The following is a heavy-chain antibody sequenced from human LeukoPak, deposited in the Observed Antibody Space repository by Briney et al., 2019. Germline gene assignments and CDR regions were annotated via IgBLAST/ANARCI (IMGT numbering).Heavy chain of an antibody. CDR3: ARRQGCSSTSCPPDY. CDR2: IYPGDSDT. CDR1: GYSFTTYC. D-gene: IGHD2-2*01. J-gene: IGHJ4*02. V-gene: IGHV5-51*01. Sequence: GESLMISCRGSGYSFTTYCIGWVRQMPRKGLEWKGIIYPGDSDTRYRPSFQGQVTISVDKSISTAYLQWSSLQASDTAMYYCARRQGCSSTSCPPDYWGQGTLVTVSS.